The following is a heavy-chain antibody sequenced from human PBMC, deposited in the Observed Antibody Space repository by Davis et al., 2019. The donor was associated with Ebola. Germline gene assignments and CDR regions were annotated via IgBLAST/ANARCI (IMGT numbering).Heavy chain of an antibody. CDR2: IYHSGST. Sequence: MPSETLSLTCAVSGGSISSSNWWSWVRQPPGKGLEWIGEIYHSGSTNYNPSLKSRVTISVDKSKNQFSLKLSSVTAADTAVYYCARVYDFWSGYYPYYFDYWGQGTLVTVSS. CDR1: GGSISSSNW. D-gene: IGHD3-3*01. V-gene: IGHV4-4*02. CDR3: ARVYDFWSGYYPYYFDY. J-gene: IGHJ4*02.